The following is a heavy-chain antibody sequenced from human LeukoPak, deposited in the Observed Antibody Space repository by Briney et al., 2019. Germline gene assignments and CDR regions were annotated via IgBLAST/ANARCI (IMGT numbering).Heavy chain of an antibody. CDR3: ARGGYCSGRSCYSFLDY. Sequence: ASVKVSCKASGYIFTSYDINWVRQATGQGLEWMGWMNPNSGNTGYAQKFQGRVTVTRNTSISTAYMELSSLRSEDTAVYYCARGGYCSGRSCYSFLDYWGQGTLVTVSS. CDR1: GYIFTSYD. D-gene: IGHD2-15*01. CDR2: MNPNSGNT. J-gene: IGHJ4*02. V-gene: IGHV1-8*01.